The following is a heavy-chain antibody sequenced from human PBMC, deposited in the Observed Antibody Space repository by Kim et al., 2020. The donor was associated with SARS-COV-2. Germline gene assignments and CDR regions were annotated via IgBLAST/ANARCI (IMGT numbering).Heavy chain of an antibody. D-gene: IGHD3-10*01. CDR3: ANGGDTADY. J-gene: IGHJ4*02. Sequence: SETLSLTCTVSGGSISSSSYYWGWIRQPPGKGLEWIGSIYYSGSTYYNPSLKSRVTISVDTSKNQFSLKLSSVTAADTAVYYCANGGDTADYWGQGTLVTVSS. V-gene: IGHV4-39*07. CDR2: IYYSGST. CDR1: GGSISSSSYY.